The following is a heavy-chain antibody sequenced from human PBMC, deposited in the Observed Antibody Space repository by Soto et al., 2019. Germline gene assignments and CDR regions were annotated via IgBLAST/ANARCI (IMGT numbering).Heavy chain of an antibody. CDR1: GGSISTDNYS. CDR3: ARSREPDRYCDY. Sequence: QLQLQESGSGLVKPSQTLSLTCSVSGGSISTDNYSWSWIRQPPGKGLEWIGYIYQSGSTYYNPSLKSRVTMSVDRSKNQFSLKLTSVTAADTAVYYCARSREPDRYCDYWGRGTLVTVSS. CDR2: IYQSGST. J-gene: IGHJ4*02. V-gene: IGHV4-30-2*01.